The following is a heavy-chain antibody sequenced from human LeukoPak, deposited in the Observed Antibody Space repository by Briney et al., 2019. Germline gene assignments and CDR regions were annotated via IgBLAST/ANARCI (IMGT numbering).Heavy chain of an antibody. Sequence: SQTLSLTCAISGDSVSNNSAAWNWIRQSPSRGLEWLGRTYYRSKWYNDYALSVKSRITINPDTSKNHFSLQLKSVAPEDTAVYYCARENGSPYYFDYWGQGTLVTVSP. CDR1: GDSVSNNSAA. CDR3: ARENGSPYYFDY. J-gene: IGHJ4*02. CDR2: TYYRSKWYN. V-gene: IGHV6-1*01. D-gene: IGHD2-8*01.